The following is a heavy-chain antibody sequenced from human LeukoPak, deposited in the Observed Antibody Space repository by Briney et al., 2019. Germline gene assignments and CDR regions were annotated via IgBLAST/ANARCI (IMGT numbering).Heavy chain of an antibody. V-gene: IGHV4-59*01. CDR3: ARVGYGSGSWGWFDP. CDR2: IYYSGTT. J-gene: IGHJ5*02. Sequence: PSETLSLTCTVSGGSISGFFWTWIRQSPGKGLEYIGYIYYSGTTDYNPTLKSRVSMSVDTSKNQFFLNLTSVTAADTAIYYCARVGYGSGSWGWFDPWGQGTPVTVSS. CDR1: GGSISGFF. D-gene: IGHD3-10*01.